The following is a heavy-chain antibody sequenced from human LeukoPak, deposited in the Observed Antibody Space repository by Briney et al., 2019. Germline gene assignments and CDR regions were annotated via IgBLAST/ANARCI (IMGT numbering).Heavy chain of an antibody. CDR2: IYYSGST. V-gene: IGHV4-34*01. J-gene: IGHJ4*02. Sequence: SETLSLTCAVYGGSFSGYYWSWIRQPPGKGLEWIGSIYYSGSTYYNPSLKSRVTMSVDTSKNQFSLKLSSVTAADTAVYYCARRGYGDYGDYWGQGTLVTVSS. CDR1: GGSFSGYY. D-gene: IGHD4-17*01. CDR3: ARRGYGDYGDY.